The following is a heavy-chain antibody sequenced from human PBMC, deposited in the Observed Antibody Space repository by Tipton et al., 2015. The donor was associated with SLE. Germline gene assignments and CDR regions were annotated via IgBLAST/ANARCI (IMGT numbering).Heavy chain of an antibody. Sequence: TLSLTCTVYGGSLSGYWWSWIRQSPGKGLEWIGEIYPTGRTDYNPSLMSRVTISVDTSQNQFSLKLSSVTAADTAVYYCATLSAGQSTTGHWGQGTLVTVSS. CDR2: IYPTGRT. D-gene: IGHD4-17*01. V-gene: IGHV4-34*01. J-gene: IGHJ4*02. CDR1: GGSLSGYW. CDR3: ATLSAGQSTTGH.